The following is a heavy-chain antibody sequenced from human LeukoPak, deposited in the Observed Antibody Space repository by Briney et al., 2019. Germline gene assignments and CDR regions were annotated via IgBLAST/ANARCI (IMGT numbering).Heavy chain of an antibody. V-gene: IGHV3-23*01. Sequence: GGSLRLSCAASGFTVSSNYMSWVRQAPGKGLEWVSTISSIGGSTYYADSVKGRFTISRDNSKNTLYLQMNSLRAEDTAVYHCAGRYCSSTSCFYYYYYMDVWGKGTTVTVSS. CDR1: GFTVSSNY. J-gene: IGHJ6*03. CDR2: ISSIGGST. CDR3: AGRYCSSTSCFYYYYYMDV. D-gene: IGHD2-2*01.